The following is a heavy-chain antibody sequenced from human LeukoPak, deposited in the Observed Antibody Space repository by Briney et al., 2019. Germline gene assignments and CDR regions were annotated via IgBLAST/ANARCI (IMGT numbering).Heavy chain of an antibody. CDR2: ISYDGSNK. V-gene: IGHV3-30*18. J-gene: IGHJ6*02. D-gene: IGHD3-10*01. CDR3: AKDHRAGQYYYYYYGMDV. Sequence: PGGSLRLSCAASGFTFSSYGMHGVRQAPGKGLEWVAVISYDGSNKYYADSVKGRFTISRDNSKNTLYLQMNSLRAEDTAVYYCAKDHRAGQYYYYYYGMDVWGQGTTVTVSS. CDR1: GFTFSSYG.